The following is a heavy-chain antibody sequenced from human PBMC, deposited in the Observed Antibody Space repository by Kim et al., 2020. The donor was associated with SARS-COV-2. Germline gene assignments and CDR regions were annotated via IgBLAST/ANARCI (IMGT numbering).Heavy chain of an antibody. Sequence: GGSLRLSCAASGFTFSNAWMSWVRQAPGKGLEWVGRIKSKTDGGTTDYAAPVKGRFTISRDDSKNTLYLQMNSLKTEDTAVYYCTTVKWGCSGGSCYSEDYWGQGTLVTVSS. CDR2: IKSKTDGGTT. CDR3: TTVKWGCSGGSCYSEDY. CDR1: GFTFSNAW. D-gene: IGHD2-15*01. V-gene: IGHV3-15*01. J-gene: IGHJ4*02.